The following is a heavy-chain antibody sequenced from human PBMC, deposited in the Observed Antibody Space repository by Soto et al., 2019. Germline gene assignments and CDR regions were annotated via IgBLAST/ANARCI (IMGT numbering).Heavy chain of an antibody. Sequence: PVGSLRLSCAASGFTFSSYAMSWGRQAPGKGLEWVSAISGSGGSTYYADSVKGRFTISRDNSKNTLYLQMNSLRAEDTAVYYCASRATNKLNYYHYYGMDVWGQGTTVTVS. CDR2: ISGSGGST. CDR1: GFTFSSYA. CDR3: ASRATNKLNYYHYYGMDV. D-gene: IGHD5-12*01. V-gene: IGHV3-23*01. J-gene: IGHJ6*02.